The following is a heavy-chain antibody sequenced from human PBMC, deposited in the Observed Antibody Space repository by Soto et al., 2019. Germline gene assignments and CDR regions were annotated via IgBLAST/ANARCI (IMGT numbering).Heavy chain of an antibody. D-gene: IGHD3-3*01. J-gene: IGHJ5*02. CDR1: GYTFTSYG. Sequence: QVQLVQSGAEVKKPGASVKVSCKASGYTFTSYGISWGRQAPGQGLEWMGWISAYNGNTNYAQKLQGRVTMTTDTSTSTAYMELRSLRSDDTAVYYCARINYDFWSGYYPDPWGPGTLVTVSS. CDR2: ISAYNGNT. CDR3: ARINYDFWSGYYPDP. V-gene: IGHV1-18*01.